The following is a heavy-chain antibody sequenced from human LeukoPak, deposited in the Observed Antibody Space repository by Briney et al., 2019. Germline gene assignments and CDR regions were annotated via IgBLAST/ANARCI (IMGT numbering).Heavy chain of an antibody. CDR3: AKDRHNYYDSSGDWFDP. V-gene: IGHV3-74*01. CDR2: INSDGRTT. Sequence: PGGSLRLSCAASGFTFSSSWMHWVRQAPGKGLVWVSRINSDGRTTNYADSVKGRFTISRDNSKNTLYLQMNSLRAEDTAVYYCAKDRHNYYDSSGDWFDPWGQGTLVTVSS. D-gene: IGHD3-22*01. J-gene: IGHJ5*02. CDR1: GFTFSSSW.